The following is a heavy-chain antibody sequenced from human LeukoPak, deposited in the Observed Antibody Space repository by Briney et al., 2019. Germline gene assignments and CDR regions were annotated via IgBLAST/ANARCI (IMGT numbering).Heavy chain of an antibody. CDR3: ARGLWSRGYYYDH. V-gene: IGHV1-8*01. Sequence: GASVKVSCKASGYTFTNYDIIWVRQATGQGLEWMGWMNPNSGSTGYAQKFQDRITVTRDTSISTAYMELSSLRSEDTAIYYCARGLWSRGYYYDHWGQGALVIVSS. CDR2: MNPNSGST. CDR1: GYTFTNYD. J-gene: IGHJ4*02. D-gene: IGHD2-21*01.